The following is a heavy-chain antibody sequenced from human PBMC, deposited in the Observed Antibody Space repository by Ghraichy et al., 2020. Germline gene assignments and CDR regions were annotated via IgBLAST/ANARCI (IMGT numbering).Heavy chain of an antibody. Sequence: GGSLRLSCGASGFTVRSNFMNWVRQVPGEGLEWVSILYSGGSTYYTDSVKGRFTISRDNSKNTLYLQMNSLRADDTAVYYCARGDYNTSAVDYWGQGTLVTVSS. CDR2: LYSGGST. J-gene: IGHJ4*02. D-gene: IGHD3-22*01. CDR1: GFTVRSNF. V-gene: IGHV3-66*01. CDR3: ARGDYNTSAVDY.